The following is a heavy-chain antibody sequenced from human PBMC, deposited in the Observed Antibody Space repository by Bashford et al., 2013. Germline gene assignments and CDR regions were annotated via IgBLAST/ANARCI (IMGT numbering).Heavy chain of an antibody. D-gene: IGHD5-12*01. CDR2: IIPIFGTA. V-gene: IGHV1-69*13. CDR3: ASAGGTHRYSGYDWGAFDI. CDR1: GGTFSSYA. J-gene: IGHJ3*02. Sequence: SVKVSCKASGGTFSSYAISWVRQGPGQGLEWMGGIIPIFGTANYAXKFQGRVTITADESTSTAYMELSSLRSEDTAVYYCASAGGTHRYSGYDWGAFDIWGQGTMVTVSS.